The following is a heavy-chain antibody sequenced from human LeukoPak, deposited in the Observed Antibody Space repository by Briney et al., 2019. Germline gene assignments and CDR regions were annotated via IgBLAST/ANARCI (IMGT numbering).Heavy chain of an antibody. D-gene: IGHD5-12*01. Sequence: GGSLRLSCAASGFTFNKYWMTWVRQAPGKGLEWVATIKTDGSQKYYVDSVKGRFTISRDNAKNSLYLQMNSLRAEDTAVYYCARDGYSGYDYVEDAHDYWGQGTLVTVSS. CDR2: IKTDGSQK. CDR1: GFTFNKYW. J-gene: IGHJ4*02. V-gene: IGHV3-7*01. CDR3: ARDGYSGYDYVEDAHDY.